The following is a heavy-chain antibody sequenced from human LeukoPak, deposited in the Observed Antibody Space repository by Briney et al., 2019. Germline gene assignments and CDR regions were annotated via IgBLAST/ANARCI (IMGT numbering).Heavy chain of an antibody. CDR2: IGTTGDT. D-gene: IGHD3-16*01. V-gene: IGHV3-13*01. CDR3: ARGRGYYFDY. Sequence: GGSLRLSCAASGFTFSSYDMHWVRQVTGKGLEWVSVIGTTGDTYYPGSVKGRFTISRENAKNSLYLQMNSLRAGDTAVYYCARGRGYYFDYWGQGTLVTVSS. CDR1: GFTFSSYD. J-gene: IGHJ4*02.